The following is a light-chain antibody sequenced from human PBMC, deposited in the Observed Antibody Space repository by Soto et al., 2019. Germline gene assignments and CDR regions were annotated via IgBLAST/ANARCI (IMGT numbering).Light chain of an antibody. Sequence: IVFPQSPSTLTLYPVAHATLSGSTLQSVSSRYLAWYQQKPGQAPRLLIYGASSRATGIPDRFSGSGSGTDFTLTIRRLEPEDFAVYYCQQYGSSYPWTFGQGSKVDIK. CDR1: QSVSSRY. J-gene: IGKJ1*01. CDR2: GAS. V-gene: IGKV3-20*01. CDR3: QQYGSSYPWT.